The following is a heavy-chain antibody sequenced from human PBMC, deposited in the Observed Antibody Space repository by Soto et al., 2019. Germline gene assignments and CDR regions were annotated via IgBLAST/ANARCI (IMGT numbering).Heavy chain of an antibody. D-gene: IGHD6-13*01. J-gene: IGHJ4*02. Sequence: QVQLQQWGAGLLKPSETLSLTCAVYGGSFSGYYWSWIRQPPGKGLEWIGEINHSGSTNYNPSLKSRVTISVDTSKNPFSLKLSSVTAADTAVYYCARGHSSSWSPSDYWGQGTLVTVSS. CDR3: ARGHSSSWSPSDY. CDR1: GGSFSGYY. V-gene: IGHV4-34*01. CDR2: INHSGST.